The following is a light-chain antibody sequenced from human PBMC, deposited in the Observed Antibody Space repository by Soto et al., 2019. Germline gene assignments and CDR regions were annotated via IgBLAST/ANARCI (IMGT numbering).Light chain of an antibody. CDR3: EAWDDSLIGVL. V-gene: IGLV1-44*01. Sequence: QLVLTQPPSASGTPGQRVSITCSGSSSNIGSNIDNWYQQLPGRAPKLLIYRTNQRPSGVPDRFSASKSGTSASLAISGLQSEDEADYYCEAWDDSLIGVLFGGGTKLTVL. J-gene: IGLJ2*01. CDR1: SSNIGSNI. CDR2: RTN.